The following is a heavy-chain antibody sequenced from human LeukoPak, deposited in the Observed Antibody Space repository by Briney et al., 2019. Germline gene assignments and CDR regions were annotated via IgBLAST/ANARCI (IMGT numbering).Heavy chain of an antibody. Sequence: GGSLRLSCAVSGITLSNYGMSWVRQAPGKGLEWVSAISGSGGSTYYADSVKGRFTISRDNSKNTLYLQMNSLRAEDTAVYYCAKDTPLPPDYYGSGSFSNWGQGTLVTVSS. CDR1: GITLSNYG. D-gene: IGHD3-10*01. CDR3: AKDTPLPPDYYGSGSFSN. J-gene: IGHJ4*02. V-gene: IGHV3-23*01. CDR2: ISGSGGST.